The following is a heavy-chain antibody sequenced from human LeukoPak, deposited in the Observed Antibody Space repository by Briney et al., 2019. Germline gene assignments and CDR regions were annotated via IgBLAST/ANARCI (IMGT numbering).Heavy chain of an antibody. J-gene: IGHJ4*02. CDR3: ARVGSMRLPDFDY. Sequence: GASVKVSCKASGDTFTGYYMHWVRQAPGQGLEWMGWINPNSGGTNYAQKFQGRVTMTRDTSISTAYMELSRLRSNDTAVYYCARVGSMRLPDFDYWGQGTLVTVSS. CDR2: INPNSGGT. D-gene: IGHD5-12*01. CDR1: GDTFTGYY. V-gene: IGHV1-2*02.